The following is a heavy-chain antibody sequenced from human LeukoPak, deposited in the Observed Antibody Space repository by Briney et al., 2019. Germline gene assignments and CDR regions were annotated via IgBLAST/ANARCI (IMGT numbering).Heavy chain of an antibody. CDR1: GFTFSSYW. V-gene: IGHV3-74*01. J-gene: IGHJ4*02. Sequence: PGGSLRLSCAASGFTFSSYWMHWVRQAPGKGLVWVSRIKSDGSSTSHADSVKGRFTISRDNAKNTLYLQMNSLRAEDTALYYCASSIATTGDYWGQGTLVTVSS. CDR2: IKSDGSST. D-gene: IGHD1-1*01. CDR3: ASSIATTGDY.